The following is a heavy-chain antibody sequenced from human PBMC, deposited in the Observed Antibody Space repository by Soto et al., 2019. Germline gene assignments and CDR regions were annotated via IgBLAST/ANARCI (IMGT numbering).Heavy chain of an antibody. Sequence: SETLSLTCTVSGGSISSGNYYWSWIRQPPGKGLEWIGFISYSGSTYYSLSLKSRVTISVDTSKNQFSLNLSFVAAADTAVYYCATMGTPATGLYYFDYWGQGTLVTVSS. CDR2: ISYSGST. J-gene: IGHJ4*02. V-gene: IGHV4-30-4*01. CDR3: ATMGTPATGLYYFDY. D-gene: IGHD5-18*01. CDR1: GGSISSGNYY.